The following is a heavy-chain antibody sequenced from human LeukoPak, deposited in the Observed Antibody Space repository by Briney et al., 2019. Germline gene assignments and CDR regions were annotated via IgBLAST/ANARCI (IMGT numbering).Heavy chain of an antibody. CDR2: INHSGST. CDR3: AMGILTGYYFY. Sequence: SETLSLTCAVYGGSFSGYYWSWIRQPPGKGLEWIGEINHSGSTNYNPSLKSRVTISVDTSKNQFSLKLSSVTAADTAVYYCAMGILTGYYFYWAQGTLVTVSS. CDR1: GGSFSGYY. V-gene: IGHV4-34*01. D-gene: IGHD3-9*01. J-gene: IGHJ4*02.